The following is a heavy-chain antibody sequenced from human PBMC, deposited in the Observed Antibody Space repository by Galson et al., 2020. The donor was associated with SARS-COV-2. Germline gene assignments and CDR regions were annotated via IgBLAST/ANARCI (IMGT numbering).Heavy chain of an antibody. Sequence: SETLSLTCTVSGGSISSGGYYWSWIRQHPGKGLEWIGYIYYSGSTYYNPSLKSRVTISVDTSKNQFSLKLSSVTAADTAVYYCAVAATYGADWFDPWGQGTLITVSS. D-gene: IGHD2-15*01. J-gene: IGHJ5*02. CDR2: IYYSGST. CDR3: AVAATYGADWFDP. CDR1: GGSISSGGYY. V-gene: IGHV4-31*03.